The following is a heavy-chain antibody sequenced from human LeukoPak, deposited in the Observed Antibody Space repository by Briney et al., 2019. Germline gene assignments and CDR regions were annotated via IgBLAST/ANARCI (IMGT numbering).Heavy chain of an antibody. D-gene: IGHD3-16*01. J-gene: IGHJ6*02. Sequence: SETLSLTCDVPGGSFSGYLWSWIRQSPGKGLEWIGEVNYRGSPNYNPSLESRVTISVDTSKNQLSLKLTSVTAADTALYYCSRSGLTGMREYERADYYYYGMDLWGQGTAVTV. CDR1: GGSFSGYL. CDR2: VNYRGSP. V-gene: IGHV4-34*01. CDR3: SRSGLTGMREYERADYYYYGMDL.